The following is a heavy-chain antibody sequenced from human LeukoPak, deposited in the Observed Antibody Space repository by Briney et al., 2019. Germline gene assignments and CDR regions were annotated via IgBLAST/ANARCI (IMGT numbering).Heavy chain of an antibody. D-gene: IGHD6-19*01. CDR1: GFDFSGHW. CDR3: ARGGSSGWFLLFDY. CDR2: IYSGGST. Sequence: PGGSLRLSCEASGFDFSGHWMHWVRQAPGKGLEWVSVIYSGGSTYYADSVKGRFTISRDNSKNTLYLQMNSLRAEDTAVYYCARGGSSGWFLLFDYWGQGTLATVSS. J-gene: IGHJ4*02. V-gene: IGHV3-66*01.